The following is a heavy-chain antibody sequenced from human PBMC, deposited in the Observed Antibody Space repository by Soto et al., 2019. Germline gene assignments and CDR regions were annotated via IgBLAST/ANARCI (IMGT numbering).Heavy chain of an antibody. D-gene: IGHD5-18*01. Sequence: QVQLVESGGGVVQPGRSLRLSCAASGFTFSSYGMHWVRQAPGKGLEWVAVISYDGSNKYYADSVKGRFTISRDNSKNTLDLQMTSLRAEDTAVYHCAKGYSYSECDYWGQGTLVTVSS. CDR2: ISYDGSNK. J-gene: IGHJ4*02. V-gene: IGHV3-30*18. CDR3: AKGYSYSECDY. CDR1: GFTFSSYG.